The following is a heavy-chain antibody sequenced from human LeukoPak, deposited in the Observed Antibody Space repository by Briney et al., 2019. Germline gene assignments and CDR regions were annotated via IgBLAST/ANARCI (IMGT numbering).Heavy chain of an antibody. D-gene: IGHD3-22*01. CDR2: IYFSGNT. CDR1: GGSFSGYY. Sequence: SETLSLTCAVYGGSFSGYYWSWIRQPPGKGLEWIGSIYFSGNTYYNWSLKSRVTISIDTSKNQFSLNLSSVTAADTAVYYCARQGAYYYDSTKFTFEYWGQGTLVSVSS. V-gene: IGHV4-34*01. CDR3: ARQGAYYYDSTKFTFEY. J-gene: IGHJ4*02.